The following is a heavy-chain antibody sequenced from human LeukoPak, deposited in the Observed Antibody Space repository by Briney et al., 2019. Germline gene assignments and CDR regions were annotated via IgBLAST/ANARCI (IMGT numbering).Heavy chain of an antibody. J-gene: IGHJ4*02. D-gene: IGHD1-26*01. V-gene: IGHV4-34*01. CDR2: GSESGGT. CDR3: ARGLVGAHLGSYDY. Sequence: SETLSLTCTVYGGSLNGHYWSWIRQPPGKGLEWIGEGSESGGTKFNPSLKSRVTISVDTSKNQFSLKLSSVTAADTAVYYCARGLVGAHLGSYDYWGQGTLVTVSS. CDR1: GGSLNGHY.